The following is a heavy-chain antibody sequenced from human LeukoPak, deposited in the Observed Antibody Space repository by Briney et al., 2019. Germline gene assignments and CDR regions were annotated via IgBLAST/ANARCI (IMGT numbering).Heavy chain of an antibody. V-gene: IGHV4-34*01. CDR3: ARLGPGRFGELYYFDY. CDR2: INHSGST. Sequence: SETLSLTCAVYGGSFSGYYWSWIRQPPGKGLEWIGEINHSGSTYYNPSLKSRVTISVDTSKNQFSLKLSSVTAADTAVYYCARLGPGRFGELYYFDYWGQGTLVTVSS. CDR1: GGSFSGYY. J-gene: IGHJ4*02. D-gene: IGHD3-10*01.